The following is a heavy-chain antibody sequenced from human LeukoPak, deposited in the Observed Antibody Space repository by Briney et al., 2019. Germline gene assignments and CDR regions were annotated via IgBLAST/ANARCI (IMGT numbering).Heavy chain of an antibody. CDR3: ARDKRVGYSGYDYPGY. J-gene: IGHJ4*02. Sequence: GASVKVSCKASGYTFTSYGISWVRQAPGQGLEWMGWIGAYNGNRNYAQKLQGRVTMTTDTSTSTAYMELRSLRSDDTAVYYCARDKRVGYSGYDYPGYWGQGTLVTVSS. V-gene: IGHV1-18*01. CDR1: GYTFTSYG. D-gene: IGHD5-12*01. CDR2: IGAYNGNR.